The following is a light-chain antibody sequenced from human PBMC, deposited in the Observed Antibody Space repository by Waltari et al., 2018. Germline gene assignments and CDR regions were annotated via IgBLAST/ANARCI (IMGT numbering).Light chain of an antibody. V-gene: IGLV2-23*02. CDR3: CSYAGTSYV. Sequence: QSALTQPASVSGSPGQSITISCTGTSSDVGNYNLVSWYQQHPDKAPKLMIYGVSKPPSGVSNRFSGSKSGNTASLTISGLQAEDEADYYCCSYAGTSYVFGTGTKVTVL. CDR2: GVS. CDR1: SSDVGNYNL. J-gene: IGLJ1*01.